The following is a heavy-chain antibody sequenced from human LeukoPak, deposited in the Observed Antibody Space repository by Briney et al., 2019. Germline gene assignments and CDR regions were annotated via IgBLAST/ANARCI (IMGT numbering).Heavy chain of an antibody. CDR1: GGSISSYY. Sequence: SETLSLTCTVSGGSISSYYWSWIRRPPGKGLEWIGYIYYSGSTNYNPSLKSRVTISVDTSRNQFSLKLSSVTAADTAVYYCARDKYCSGGSCYSRAFDIWGQGTMVTVSS. J-gene: IGHJ3*02. V-gene: IGHV4-59*01. CDR2: IYYSGST. D-gene: IGHD2-15*01. CDR3: ARDKYCSGGSCYSRAFDI.